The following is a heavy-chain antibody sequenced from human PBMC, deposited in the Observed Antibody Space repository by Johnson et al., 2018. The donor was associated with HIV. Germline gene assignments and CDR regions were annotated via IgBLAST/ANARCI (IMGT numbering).Heavy chain of an antibody. V-gene: IGHV3-30*14. Sequence: QVQLVESGGGLVQPGGSLRLSCAASGFTFSSYAMSWVRQAPGKGLEWVAVISYDGSNKYYADSVKGRFTISRDNSKNTLYLQMNSLRAEDTAVYYCTTIWTTLGYCSGGSCDDAFDIWGQGTMVTVSS. CDR1: GFTFSSYA. CDR3: TTIWTTLGYCSGGSCDDAFDI. D-gene: IGHD2-15*01. J-gene: IGHJ3*02. CDR2: ISYDGSNK.